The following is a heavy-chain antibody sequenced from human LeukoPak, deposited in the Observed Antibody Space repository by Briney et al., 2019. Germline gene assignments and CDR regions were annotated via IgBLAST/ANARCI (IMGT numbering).Heavy chain of an antibody. CDR3: ARVYGSGSSFYYYYYYMDV. CDR2: ISAYNGNT. Sequence: ASVKVSCKASGYTFTSYGISWVRQAPGQGREWMGWISAYNGNTNYAQKLQGRVTMATDPSTSTDYMELRSLRSDDSAVYYCARVYGSGSSFYYYYYYMDVWGKGTTVTIS. CDR1: GYTFTSYG. V-gene: IGHV1-18*01. D-gene: IGHD3-10*01. J-gene: IGHJ6*03.